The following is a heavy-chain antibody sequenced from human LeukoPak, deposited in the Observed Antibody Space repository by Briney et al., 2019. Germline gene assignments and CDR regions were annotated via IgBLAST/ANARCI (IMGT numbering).Heavy chain of an antibody. Sequence: SETLSLTCTVSGGSISSYYWSWIRQPPGKGLEWIGEINHSGSTNYNPSLKSRVTISVDTSKNQFSLKLSSVTAADTAVYYCARGYYDILTGYYRNFIFDYWGQGTLVTVSS. D-gene: IGHD3-9*01. CDR1: GGSISSYY. CDR2: INHSGST. J-gene: IGHJ4*02. CDR3: ARGYYDILTGYYRNFIFDY. V-gene: IGHV4-34*01.